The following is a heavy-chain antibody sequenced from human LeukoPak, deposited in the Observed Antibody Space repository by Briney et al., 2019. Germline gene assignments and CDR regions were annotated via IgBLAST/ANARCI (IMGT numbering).Heavy chain of an antibody. V-gene: IGHV4-38-2*02. Sequence: PSETLSLTCTVSGYSISSGYCWGWIRQPPGKGLEWIGSIYHSGSTYYNPSLKSRVTISVDTSKNQFSLKLSSVTAADTAVYYCARVPRDGYNPEGGKWFDPWGQGTLVTVSS. CDR3: ARVPRDGYNPEGGKWFDP. J-gene: IGHJ5*02. CDR1: GYSISSGYC. CDR2: IYHSGST. D-gene: IGHD5-24*01.